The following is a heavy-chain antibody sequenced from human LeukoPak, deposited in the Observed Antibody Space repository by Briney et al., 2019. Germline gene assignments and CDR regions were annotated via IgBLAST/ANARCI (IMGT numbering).Heavy chain of an antibody. D-gene: IGHD2-21*02. Sequence: SGGSLRLSCAASGFTFSSYWMSWVRQAPGKGLEWVANIKQDGSEKYYVDSVKGRFTISRDNAKNSLYLQMNSLRAEDTAVYYCAELLVTAIQGDAFDIWGQGTMVTVSS. CDR1: GFTFSSYW. V-gene: IGHV3-7*01. CDR3: AELLVTAIQGDAFDI. CDR2: IKQDGSEK. J-gene: IGHJ3*02.